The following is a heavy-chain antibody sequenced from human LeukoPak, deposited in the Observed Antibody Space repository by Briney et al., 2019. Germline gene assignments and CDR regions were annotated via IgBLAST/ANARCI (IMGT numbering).Heavy chain of an antibody. CDR3: AKGKTYYYGSGRLTDMDV. D-gene: IGHD3-10*01. Sequence: GGSLRLSCAASGFTFDDYAMHWVRQAPGKGLEWVSLISWDGGSTYYADSVKGRFTISRDNSKNSLYLQMNSLRAEDTALYYCAKGKTYYYGSGRLTDMDVWGKGTTVTVSS. V-gene: IGHV3-43D*03. J-gene: IGHJ6*03. CDR1: GFTFDDYA. CDR2: ISWDGGST.